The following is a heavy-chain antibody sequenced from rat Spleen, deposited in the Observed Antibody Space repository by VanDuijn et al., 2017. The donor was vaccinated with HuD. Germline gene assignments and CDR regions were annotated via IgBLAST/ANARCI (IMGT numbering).Heavy chain of an antibody. CDR3: ARSEGTHYYLPFAD. J-gene: IGHJ3*01. CDR2: INNAGST. D-gene: IGHD1-12*02. CDR1: GYSITSSYR. Sequence: EVQLQESGPGLVKPSQSLSLTCSVTGYSITSSYRWNWIRKFPGNKLEWLGYINNAGSTNYNPTLKSRISISRDTSKNQFFLQVNSLSTEDTATYYCARSEGTHYYLPFADWGQGSLVTVSS. V-gene: IGHV3-3*01.